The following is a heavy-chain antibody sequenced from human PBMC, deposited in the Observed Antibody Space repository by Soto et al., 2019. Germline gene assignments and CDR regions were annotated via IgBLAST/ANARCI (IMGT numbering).Heavy chain of an antibody. CDR2: ISYDGSNK. CDR3: AKDLSPSFPLYDSSGYSNFLFDY. D-gene: IGHD3-22*01. J-gene: IGHJ4*02. CDR1: GFTFSSYG. Sequence: GGSLRLSCAASGFTFSSYGMHWVRQAPGKGLEWVAVISYDGSNKYYADSVKGRFTISRDNSKNTLYLQMNSLRAEDTAVYYCAKDLSPSFPLYDSSGYSNFLFDYWGQGTLVTVSS. V-gene: IGHV3-30*18.